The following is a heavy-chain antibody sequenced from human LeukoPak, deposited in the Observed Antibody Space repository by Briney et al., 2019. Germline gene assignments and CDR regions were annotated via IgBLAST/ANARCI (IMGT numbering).Heavy chain of an antibody. Sequence: PSETLSLTCTVSGXSITSGSYHWGWIRQSPGKGLEWIGSIYYSGSTYYNPSLKSRVTISVDTSKNQFSLKLSSVTAADTAVYYCARDNSGYSSSWYLFDYWGQGTLVTVSS. V-gene: IGHV4-39*02. J-gene: IGHJ4*02. CDR1: GXSITSGSYH. D-gene: IGHD6-13*01. CDR3: ARDNSGYSSSWYLFDY. CDR2: IYYSGST.